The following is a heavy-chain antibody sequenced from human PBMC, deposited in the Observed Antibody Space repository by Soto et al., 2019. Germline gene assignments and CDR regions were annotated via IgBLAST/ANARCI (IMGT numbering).Heavy chain of an antibody. V-gene: IGHV3-23*01. CDR1: GFTFSSYA. CDR3: AKAVSCSGGSCYLPHHNWFDP. Sequence: GGSLRLSCAASGFTFSSYAMSWVRQAPGKGLEWVSAISGSGGSTYYADSVKGRFTISRDNSKNTLYLQMNSLRAEDTAVYYCAKAVSCSGGSCYLPHHNWFDPWGQGTLVTVSS. J-gene: IGHJ5*02. D-gene: IGHD2-15*01. CDR2: ISGSGGST.